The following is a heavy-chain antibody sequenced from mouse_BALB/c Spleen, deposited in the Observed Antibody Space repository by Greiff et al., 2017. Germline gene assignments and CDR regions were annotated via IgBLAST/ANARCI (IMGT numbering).Heavy chain of an antibody. CDR1: GFPFSSYA. CDR3: ARGDGNYPYYFDY. J-gene: IGHJ2*01. V-gene: IGHV5-6-5*01. CDR2: ISSGGST. Sequence: EVQRVESGGGLVKPGGSLKLSCAASGFPFSSYAMSWVRQTPEKRLEWVASISSGGSTYYPDSVKGRFTISRDNARNILYLQMSSLRSEDTAMYYCARGDGNYPYYFDYWGQGTTLTVSS. D-gene: IGHD2-1*01.